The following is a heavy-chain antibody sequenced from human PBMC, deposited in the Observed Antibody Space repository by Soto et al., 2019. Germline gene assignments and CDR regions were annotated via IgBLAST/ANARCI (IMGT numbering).Heavy chain of an antibody. D-gene: IGHD2-21*02. Sequence: QVQLQESGPGLVKPSETLSLTCTVSGGTISRYYWSWIRQPPGKGLEWIGYMYNTGSTVYNPSFNSLVTISVETSKNQFSLKLNSVTAADTAVYYCARDLWGYCGTDCYPLDVWGQGTTVTVSS. CDR2: MYNTGST. V-gene: IGHV4-59*01. CDR3: ARDLWGYCGTDCYPLDV. J-gene: IGHJ6*02. CDR1: GGTISRYY.